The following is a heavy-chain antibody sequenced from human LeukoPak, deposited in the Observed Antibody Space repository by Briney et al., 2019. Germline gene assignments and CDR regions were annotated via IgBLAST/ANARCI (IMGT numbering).Heavy chain of an antibody. D-gene: IGHD1-26*01. CDR3: ARDSELLEAFDI. J-gene: IGHJ3*02. CDR1: GGTFSSYA. Sequence: SVKVSCKASGGTFSSYAISWVRQAPGQGLEWMGGIIPIFGTANYAQKFQGRVTITADESTSTAYMELSSLRSDDTAVYYCARDSELLEAFDIWGQGTMVTVSS. CDR2: IIPIFGTA. V-gene: IGHV1-69*13.